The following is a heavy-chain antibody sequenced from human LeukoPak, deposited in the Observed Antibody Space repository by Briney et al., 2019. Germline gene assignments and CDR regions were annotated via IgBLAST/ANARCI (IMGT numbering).Heavy chain of an antibody. CDR1: GGSISSYY. V-gene: IGHV4-59*13. CDR3: ARLTNYGSGNYYNDY. D-gene: IGHD3-10*01. J-gene: IGHJ4*02. CDR2: IHYSGST. Sequence: PSETLSLTCTVSGGSISSYYWSWIRQPPGKGLEWIGYIHYSGSTSYNPSHRSRVTISVDTSKNQFSLKLSSVTAADTAVYYCARLTNYGSGNYYNDYWGQGTLVTVSS.